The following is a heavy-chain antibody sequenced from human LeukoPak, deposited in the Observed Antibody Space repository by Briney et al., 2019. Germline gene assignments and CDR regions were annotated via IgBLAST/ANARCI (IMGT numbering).Heavy chain of an antibody. CDR3: AKDRIVVVPAAIIDPWFDP. Sequence: PGGSLRLSCAASGFTFSSYAMSWVRQAPGKGLEWVSAISGSGGSTYYADSGKGRFTISRDNSKNTLYLQMNSLRAEDTAVYYCAKDRIVVVPAAIIDPWFDPWGQGTLVTVSS. CDR1: GFTFSSYA. CDR2: ISGSGGST. D-gene: IGHD2-2*01. V-gene: IGHV3-23*01. J-gene: IGHJ5*02.